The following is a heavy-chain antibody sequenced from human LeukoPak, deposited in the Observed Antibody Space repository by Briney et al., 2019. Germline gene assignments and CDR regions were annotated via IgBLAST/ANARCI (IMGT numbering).Heavy chain of an antibody. D-gene: IGHD5-12*01. CDR2: ISSNGGST. CDR3: VKSDSGYDQIDY. J-gene: IGHJ4*02. CDR1: GFTFSSYS. Sequence: GGSLRLSCSASGFTFSSYSMHWVRQAPGKGLEYVSSISSNGGSTYYADSVKGRFTISRDNSKNTLYLQMSSLRAEDTAVYYCVKSDSGYDQIDYWGQGTLVTVSS. V-gene: IGHV3-64D*06.